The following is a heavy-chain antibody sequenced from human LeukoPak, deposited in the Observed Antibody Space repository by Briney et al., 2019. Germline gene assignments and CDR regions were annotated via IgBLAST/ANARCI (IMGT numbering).Heavy chain of an antibody. Sequence: SETLSLTCAVYGGSFSGYYWSWIRQPPGKGLEWIGEINHSGDTNYNPSLKSRITISVDTSQNLVSLNLTSVTAADTAVYYCASLGAAAGTFNDYWGQGTLVTVSS. V-gene: IGHV4-34*01. CDR3: ASLGAAAGTFNDY. CDR2: INHSGDT. CDR1: GGSFSGYY. J-gene: IGHJ4*02. D-gene: IGHD6-13*01.